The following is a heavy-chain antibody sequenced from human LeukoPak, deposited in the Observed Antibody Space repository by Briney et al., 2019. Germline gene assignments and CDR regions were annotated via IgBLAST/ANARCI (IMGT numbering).Heavy chain of an antibody. CDR3: ARDERGFGELYDY. CDR2: IYYSGST. Sequence: PSETLSLTCAVYGGSFSGYYWSWIRQPPGKGLEWIGSIYYSGSTYYNPSLKSRVTISVDTSKNQFSLKLSSVTAADTAVYFCARDERGFGELYDYWGQGTLVTVSS. CDR1: GGSFSGYY. D-gene: IGHD3-10*01. J-gene: IGHJ4*02. V-gene: IGHV4-34*01.